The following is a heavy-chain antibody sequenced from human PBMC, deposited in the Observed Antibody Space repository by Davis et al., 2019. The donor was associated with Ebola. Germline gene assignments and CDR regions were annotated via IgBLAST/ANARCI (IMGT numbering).Heavy chain of an antibody. D-gene: IGHD7-27*01. CDR2: IYYSGST. CDR1: GGSISSHY. V-gene: IGHV4-59*11. CDR3: ARNNWGAYWYFDL. J-gene: IGHJ2*01. Sequence: PSETLSLTCAVYGGSISSHYWSWIRQPPGKGLEWIGYIYYSGSTNYNPSLKSRVTISVDTSKNQFSLKLSSVTAADTAVYYCARNNWGAYWYFDLWGRGTLVTVSS.